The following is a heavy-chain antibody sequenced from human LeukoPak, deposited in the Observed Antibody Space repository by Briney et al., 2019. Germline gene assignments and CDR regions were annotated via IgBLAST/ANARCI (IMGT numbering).Heavy chain of an antibody. V-gene: IGHV3-23*01. J-gene: IGHJ4*02. CDR1: GFTFSSYA. CDR3: AKGSGSSGYYYRYYFDY. CDR2: ISGSGGST. D-gene: IGHD3-22*01. Sequence: GGSLRLSCAASGFTFSSYAMSWVRPAPGKGLEWVSAISGSGGSTYCADSVKGRFTISRDNSKNTLYLQMNSLRAEDTAVYYCAKGSGSSGYYYRYYFDYWGQGTLVTVSS.